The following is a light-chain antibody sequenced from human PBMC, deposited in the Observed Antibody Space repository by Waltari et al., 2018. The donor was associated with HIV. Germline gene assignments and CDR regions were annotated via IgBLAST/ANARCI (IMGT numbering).Light chain of an antibody. J-gene: IGLJ3*02. CDR1: SSAVGSYYL. Sequence: QSALTQPASVSGSPGQSITISCTGTSSAVGSYYLLSRYQQHPGKAPNLMIYEVNKRPSGVSNRFSGSKSGNTASLTISGLQAEDEADFYCCSYAGSSTLVFGGGTKLTVL. V-gene: IGLV2-23*02. CDR3: CSYAGSSTLV. CDR2: EVN.